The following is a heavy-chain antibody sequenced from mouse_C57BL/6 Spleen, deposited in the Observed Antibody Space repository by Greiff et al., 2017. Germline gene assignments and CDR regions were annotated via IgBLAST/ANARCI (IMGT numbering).Heavy chain of an antibody. CDR2: IDPETGGT. V-gene: IGHV1-15*01. D-gene: IGHD2-3*01. CDR1: GYTFTDYE. J-gene: IGHJ2*01. CDR3: TYYDGYYVGY. Sequence: VKLQESGAELVRPGASVTLSCKASGYTFTDYEMHWVKQTPVHGLEWIGAIDPETGGTAYNQKFKGKAILTADKSSSTAYMELRSLTSEDSAVYYCTYYDGYYVGYWGQGTTLTVSS.